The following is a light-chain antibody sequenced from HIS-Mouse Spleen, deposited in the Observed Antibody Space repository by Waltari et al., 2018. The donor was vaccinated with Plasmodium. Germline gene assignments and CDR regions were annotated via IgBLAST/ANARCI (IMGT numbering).Light chain of an antibody. V-gene: IGLV3-21*03. CDR3: QVWDSSSDHVV. CDR1: NIGSKS. CDR2: DDS. J-gene: IGLJ2*01. Sequence: SYVLTQPPSVSVAPGKTARITCGGNNIGSKSVHWYQQKQGQAPVLVVKDDSDGPSGIPERFFGSNSGNTATLTISRVEAGDEADYYCQVWDSSSDHVVFGGGTKLTVL.